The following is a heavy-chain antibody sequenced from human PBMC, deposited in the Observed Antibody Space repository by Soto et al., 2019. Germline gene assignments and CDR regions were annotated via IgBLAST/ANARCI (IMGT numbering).Heavy chain of an antibody. J-gene: IGHJ6*02. D-gene: IGHD6-13*01. Sequence: GGSLRLSCAASGFTFGSYSMNWVRQAPGKGLEWVSSISSSSSYIYYADSVKGRFTISRDNAKNSLYLQMNSLRAEDTAVYYCARDIAAAGYYYYGMDVWGQGTTVTVSS. V-gene: IGHV3-21*01. CDR3: ARDIAAAGYYYYGMDV. CDR1: GFTFGSYS. CDR2: ISSSSSYI.